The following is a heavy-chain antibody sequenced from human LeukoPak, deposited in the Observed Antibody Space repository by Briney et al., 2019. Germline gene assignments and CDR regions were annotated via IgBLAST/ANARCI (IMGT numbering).Heavy chain of an antibody. D-gene: IGHD5-18*01. Sequence: SETLSLTCTISGGSISTYYWSWIRQPPGKGLEWIGYIYYSGSTNYNPSLKSRVTISVDTSKNQFSLKLSSVTAADTAVYYCARGSRGYTYGWGQGTLVTVSS. V-gene: IGHV4-59*01. CDR3: ARGSRGYTYG. CDR1: GGSISTYY. J-gene: IGHJ4*02. CDR2: IYYSGST.